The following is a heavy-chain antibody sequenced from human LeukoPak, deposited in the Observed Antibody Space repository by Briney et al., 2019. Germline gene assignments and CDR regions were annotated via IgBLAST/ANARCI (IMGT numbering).Heavy chain of an antibody. J-gene: IGHJ4*01. D-gene: IGHD3-10*01. CDR3: TKLARAPRDFDY. CDR1: GFTFSDHY. V-gene: IGHV3-72*01. Sequence: GGSLRLSCAASGFTFSDHYIDWVRQAPGKGLEWVGRSRDKGNSYTTAYAASVRGRFTISRDDSKNSLYLQMNSLKIEDTAVYYCTKLARAPRDFDYWGQGTLVTVSS. CDR2: SRDKGNSYTT.